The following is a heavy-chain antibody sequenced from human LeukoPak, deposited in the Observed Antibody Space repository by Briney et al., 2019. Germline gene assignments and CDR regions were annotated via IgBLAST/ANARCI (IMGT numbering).Heavy chain of an antibody. CDR2: ISSSSSYI. D-gene: IGHD6-19*01. V-gene: IGHV3-21*01. Sequence: PGGSLRLSCAASGFTFSRYSMNWVRQAPGKGLEWVSCISSSSSYIYYADSVKGRFTISRDNAKNSLYLQMNTLRAEDTAVYFCARGLAVAVPDAFDIWGQGTMVTVSS. CDR1: GFTFSRYS. J-gene: IGHJ3*02. CDR3: ARGLAVAVPDAFDI.